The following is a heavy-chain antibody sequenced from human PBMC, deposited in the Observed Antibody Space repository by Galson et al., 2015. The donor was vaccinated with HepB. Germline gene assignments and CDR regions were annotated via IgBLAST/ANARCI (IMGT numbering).Heavy chain of an antibody. CDR1: RGTFSSYA. V-gene: IGHV1-69*06. D-gene: IGHD3-10*01. CDR2: IIPFFGAA. Sequence: SVKVSCKASRGTFSSYAISWVRQAPGQGLEWMGGIIPFFGAANYAQTFQGRVTITADKSTTTAYMELSSLRSEDTAVYFCARVTGILVISIEDPHFDSWGQGILVIVSS. J-gene: IGHJ4*02. CDR3: ARVTGILVISIEDPHFDS.